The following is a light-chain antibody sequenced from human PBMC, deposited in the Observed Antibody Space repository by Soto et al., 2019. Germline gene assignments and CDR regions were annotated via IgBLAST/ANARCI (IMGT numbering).Light chain of an antibody. Sequence: DIQMTQSPSTLSASVGDRVTITCRASQGISNWLAWYQQKPGKAPKLLIYKASSLERGVPSRFSGSGSGTEFTLNISSLQPDDFAIYYCQRSYSYSFTFGPGTKVDI. CDR1: QGISNW. J-gene: IGKJ3*01. CDR2: KAS. V-gene: IGKV1-5*03. CDR3: QRSYSYSFT.